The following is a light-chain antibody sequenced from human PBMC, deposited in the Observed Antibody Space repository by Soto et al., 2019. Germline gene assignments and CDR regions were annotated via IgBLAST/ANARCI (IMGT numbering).Light chain of an antibody. CDR1: QSVRSK. V-gene: IGKV3-15*01. CDR3: QQYNNWPWT. CDR2: DAS. J-gene: IGKJ1*01. Sequence: EIVMTQSPGTLSVSPGERVTLSCRASQSVRSKLVWYQRKPGQAPRLLIYDASTRATGMPDRFSGSGSGTEFTLTISSLQSEDFAVYYCQQYNNWPWTFGQGTKVEIK.